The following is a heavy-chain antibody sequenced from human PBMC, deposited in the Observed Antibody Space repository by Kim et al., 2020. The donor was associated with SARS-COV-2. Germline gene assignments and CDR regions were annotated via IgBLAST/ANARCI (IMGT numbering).Heavy chain of an antibody. Sequence: GGSLRLSCAASGFTFTNYWIHWVRQAPGKGLVWVSHINSDGTATNYADSVKGRFTISIDNAKNTVYLQMNSLRVEDTAVYYCARDRARYDYGLDVWGQGTTVTVSS. D-gene: IGHD3-3*01. CDR1: GFTFTNYW. CDR3: ARDRARYDYGLDV. J-gene: IGHJ6*02. V-gene: IGHV3-74*01. CDR2: INSDGTAT.